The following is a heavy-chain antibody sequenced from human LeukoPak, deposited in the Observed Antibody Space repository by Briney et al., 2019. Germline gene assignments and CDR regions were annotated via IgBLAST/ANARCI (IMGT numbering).Heavy chain of an antibody. CDR1: GDSISSADYY. CDR2: IYYSGSP. D-gene: IGHD3-10*01. CDR3: ARDGKHDGSGSYFDY. Sequence: PSQTLSLTCTVSGDSISSADYYWSWIRQPPGKGLEWIGYIYYSGSPYYNPSLESRATVSVDSYKNQFSLKLNSATAADRAVYYCARDGKHDGSGSYFDYWGQGTLVIVSS. J-gene: IGHJ4*02. V-gene: IGHV4-30-4*01.